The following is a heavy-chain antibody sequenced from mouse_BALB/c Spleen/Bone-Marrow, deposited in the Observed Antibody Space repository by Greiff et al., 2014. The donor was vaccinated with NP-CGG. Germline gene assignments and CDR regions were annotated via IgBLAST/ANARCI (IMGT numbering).Heavy chain of an antibody. J-gene: IGHJ4*01. CDR1: GYTFTRYT. CDR3: TIRYYAMDY. CDR2: INPSSAYT. D-gene: IGHD1-1*01. Sequence: QVQLQQSGAELAGPGASVKMSCQASGYTFTRYTMHWEKQRPGQGLEWIGYINPSSAYTNYNQKFKDKATLTADKSSSTAYMQLSSLASEDSAVYYCTIRYYAMDYWGQGTSVTVSS. V-gene: IGHV1-4*01.